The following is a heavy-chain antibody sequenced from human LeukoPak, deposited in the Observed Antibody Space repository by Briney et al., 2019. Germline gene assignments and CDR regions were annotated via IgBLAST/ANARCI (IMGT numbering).Heavy chain of an antibody. CDR3: ASGGSGDY. CDR2: IYHSGST. V-gene: IGHV4-30-2*01. Sequence: SQTLSLTCAVSGGSISSGGYSWSWIRQPPGKGLEWIGYIYHSGSTYYNPSLKSRVTISVDRSKNQFSLKLSSVTAADTAVYYCASGGSGDYWGQGTLVTVSS. J-gene: IGHJ4*02. CDR1: GGSISSGGYS. D-gene: IGHD2-15*01.